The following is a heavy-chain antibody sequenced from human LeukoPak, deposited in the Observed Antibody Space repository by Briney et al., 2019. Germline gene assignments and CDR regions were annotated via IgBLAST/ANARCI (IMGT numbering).Heavy chain of an antibody. CDR3: ARGAYSSGWYWFDP. J-gene: IGHJ5*02. CDR2: ISSSSSYI. V-gene: IGHV3-21*01. CDR1: GFTFSSYS. D-gene: IGHD6-19*01. Sequence: GGSLRLSCAASGFTFSSYSMSWVRQAPGKGLEWVSSISSSSSYIYYADSVKGRFTISRDNAKNSLYLQMNSLRAEDTAVYYCARGAYSSGWYWFDPWGQGTLVTVSS.